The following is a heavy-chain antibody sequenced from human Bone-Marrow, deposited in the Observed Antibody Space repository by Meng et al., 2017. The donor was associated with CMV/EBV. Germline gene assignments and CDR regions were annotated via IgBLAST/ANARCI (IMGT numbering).Heavy chain of an antibody. CDR2: ISSSGSTI. V-gene: IGHV3-11*04. D-gene: IGHD6-6*01. Sequence: GESLKISCAASGFTFSDYYMSWIRQAPGKGLEWVSYISSSGSTIYYADSVKGRFTISRDNSKNMLYLQMNSLTTEDTAVYSCVRDRVATRPRLMDVWGRGTTVTVSS. CDR1: GFTFSDYY. CDR3: VRDRVATRPRLMDV. J-gene: IGHJ6*02.